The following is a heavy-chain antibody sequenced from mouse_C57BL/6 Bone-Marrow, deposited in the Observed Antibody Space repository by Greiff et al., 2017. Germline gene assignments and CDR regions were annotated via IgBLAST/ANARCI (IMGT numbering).Heavy chain of an antibody. CDR1: GYTFTSYG. V-gene: IGHV1-81*01. J-gene: IGHJ2*01. CDR2: IYPRSGNT. D-gene: IGHD1-1*01. CDR3: ARRTVVAPLDY. Sequence: VQLQQSGAELARPGASVKLSCKASGYTFTSYGISWVKQRTGQGLEWIGEIYPRSGNTYYNEKFKGKATLTADKSSSTAYMELRSLTSEDSAVXFCARRTVVAPLDYWGQGTTLTVSS.